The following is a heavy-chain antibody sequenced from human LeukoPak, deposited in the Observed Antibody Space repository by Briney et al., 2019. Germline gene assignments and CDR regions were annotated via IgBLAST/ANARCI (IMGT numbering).Heavy chain of an antibody. Sequence: GESLKISCKGSGYSFTSYWIGWVRQMPGKGLEWMGIIYPGDSDTRYSPSFPGQVSMSADKSISTAYLQWSSLKASDTAMYYCARGRLARLGGADYWGQGTLVTVSS. V-gene: IGHV5-51*01. CDR1: GYSFTSYW. J-gene: IGHJ4*02. D-gene: IGHD3-3*01. CDR3: ARGRLARLGGADY. CDR2: IYPGDSDT.